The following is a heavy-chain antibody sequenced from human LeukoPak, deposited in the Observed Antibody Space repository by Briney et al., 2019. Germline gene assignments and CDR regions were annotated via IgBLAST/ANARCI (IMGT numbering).Heavy chain of an antibody. Sequence: GASVKVSCKASGGTFTSYAMHWVRQAPGQRLEWMGWINAGNGNTKYSQKFQGRVTITRDTSASTAYMELSSLRSEDTAVYYCARDSGDSSGYYSFYYYGMDVWGQGTTVTVSS. D-gene: IGHD3-22*01. CDR2: INAGNGNT. V-gene: IGHV1-3*01. J-gene: IGHJ6*02. CDR3: ARDSGDSSGYYSFYYYGMDV. CDR1: GGTFTSYA.